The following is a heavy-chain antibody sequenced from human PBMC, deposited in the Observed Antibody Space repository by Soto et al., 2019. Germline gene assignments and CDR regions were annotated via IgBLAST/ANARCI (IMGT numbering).Heavy chain of an antibody. CDR3: TRGGDAYKNGH. J-gene: IGHJ4*02. D-gene: IGHD2-21*01. CDR2: IHHSGRT. V-gene: IGHV4-31*01. Sequence: SETLSLTCTVSGAYMRNDYYYWSWVRQNPGKDLEWIGHIHHSGRTHYNQSLKSQVAISVDTSKNQFSLKLTSVNAADTAVYYCTRGGDAYKNGHWGQGTLVTVSS. CDR1: GAYMRNDYYY.